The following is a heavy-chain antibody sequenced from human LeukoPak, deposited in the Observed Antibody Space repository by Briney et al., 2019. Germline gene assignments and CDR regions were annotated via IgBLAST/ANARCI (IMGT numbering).Heavy chain of an antibody. CDR1: GFTFSSYS. D-gene: IGHD6-25*01. CDR3: ARGGQRLDYGMDV. Sequence: GGSLRLSCAASGFTFSSYSMNWVRQAPGKGLEWVSTITSSSSSIYYADSVRGRFTISRDNAKNLVYLQMNSLRVEDTAVYYCARGGQRLDYGMDVWGKGTTVTVSS. J-gene: IGHJ6*04. V-gene: IGHV3-21*01. CDR2: ITSSSSSI.